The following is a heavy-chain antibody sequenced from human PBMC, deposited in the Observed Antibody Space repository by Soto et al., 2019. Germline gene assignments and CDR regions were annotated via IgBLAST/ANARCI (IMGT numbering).Heavy chain of an antibody. CDR1: GFTLSSFV. D-gene: IGHD6-19*01. CDR3: ASAAYTSGWYFMGIDY. J-gene: IGHJ4*02. CDR2: TSSDGSKE. V-gene: IGHV3-30*04. Sequence: QVQLVESGGGVVQPGKSLRLSCAASGFTLSSFVMHWVRQAPGKGLEWVAVTSSDGSKEYYADSVKGRFTISRDNSKNPLYLQMTRLRAADPAVFSCASAAYTSGWYFMGIDYWGQGTLVTVSS.